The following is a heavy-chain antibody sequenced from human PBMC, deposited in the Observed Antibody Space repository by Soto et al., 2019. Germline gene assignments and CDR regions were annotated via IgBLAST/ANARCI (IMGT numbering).Heavy chain of an antibody. D-gene: IGHD2-15*01. J-gene: IGHJ6*03. CDR3: AKTSGYCSGGSCYPYYYYYMDV. CDR2: ISGSGGST. V-gene: IGHV3-23*01. CDR1: GFTFSSYA. Sequence: GGSLRLSCAASGFTFSSYAMSWVRQAPGKGLEWVSAISGSGGSTYYADSVKGRFTISRDNSKNTLYLQMNSLRAEDTAVYYCAKTSGYCSGGSCYPYYYYYMDVWGKGTTVTVSS.